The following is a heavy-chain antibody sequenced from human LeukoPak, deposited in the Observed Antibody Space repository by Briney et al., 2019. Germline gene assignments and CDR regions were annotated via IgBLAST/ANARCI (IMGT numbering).Heavy chain of an antibody. CDR3: ANSGYCSSTSCYGSWFDP. J-gene: IGHJ5*02. D-gene: IGHD2-2*01. CDR2: ISYDGSNK. V-gene: IGHV3-30*04. Sequence: GRSLRLSCAASGFTFSSYAMHWVRQAPGKGLEWVAVISYDGSNKYYADSVKGRFTISRDNSKNTLYLQMNSLRAEDTAVYYCANSGYCSSTSCYGSWFDPWGQGTLVTVSS. CDR1: GFTFSSYA.